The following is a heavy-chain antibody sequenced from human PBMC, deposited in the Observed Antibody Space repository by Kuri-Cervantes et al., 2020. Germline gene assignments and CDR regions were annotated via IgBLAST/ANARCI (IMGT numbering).Heavy chain of an antibody. CDR2: INWDAGRT. CDR1: GFKFDDYG. J-gene: IGHJ4*02. V-gene: IGHV3-20*04. CDR3: ARGYRYDSSGYYPY. Sequence: LSLTCAASGFKFDDYGMSWVRQVPGKGLEWVSAINWDAGRTGHADSVQGRFTISRDNAKNSLYLQMNSLRAEDTALYYCARGYRYDSSGYYPYWGQGTLVTVSS. D-gene: IGHD3-22*01.